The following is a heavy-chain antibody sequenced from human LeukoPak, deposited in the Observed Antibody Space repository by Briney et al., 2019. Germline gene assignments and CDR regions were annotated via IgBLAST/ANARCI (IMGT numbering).Heavy chain of an antibody. CDR3: ASSGRRAAALDY. J-gene: IGHJ4*02. CDR1: GFIFKKYW. D-gene: IGHD6-13*01. V-gene: IGHV3-7*03. Sequence: GGSLRLSCAASGFIFKKYWMNWVRQVPGKGLECLANIKEDGSETYYADSVKGRFTISRDNPKNSLYLQMNSLRAEDTAVYYCASSGRRAAALDYWGQGTLVTVSS. CDR2: IKEDGSET.